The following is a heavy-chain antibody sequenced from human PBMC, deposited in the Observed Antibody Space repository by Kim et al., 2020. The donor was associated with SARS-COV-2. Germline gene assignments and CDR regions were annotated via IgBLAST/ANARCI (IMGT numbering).Heavy chain of an antibody. J-gene: IGHJ4*02. D-gene: IGHD1-1*01. CDR2: VYYSGST. CDR3: ASGKTGSLDY. Sequence: SETLSLTCSVSGGSISSRGFYWVWIRQPPGKGLEWIGSVYYSGSTYFNPSLKRRVSISVDTSKNQFSLKVASVTAADTAVYYCASGKTGSLDYSGQGTL. V-gene: IGHV4-39*01. CDR1: GGSISSRGFY.